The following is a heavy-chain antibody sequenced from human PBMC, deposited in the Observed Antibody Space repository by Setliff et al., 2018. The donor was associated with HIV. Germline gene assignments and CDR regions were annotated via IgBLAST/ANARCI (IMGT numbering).Heavy chain of an antibody. CDR2: IKQDGSEM. V-gene: IGHV3-7*01. CDR3: ARDFYGSGSPPCGY. Sequence: GGSLRLSCAASRFTFSTYWMTWVRQAPGKGLEWVANIKQDGSEMYYVDSVKGRFTISRDNAKNSLFLQMKSLRAEDTGVYYCARDFYGSGSPPCGYWGQGTLVTVSS. D-gene: IGHD3-10*01. CDR1: RFTFSTYW. J-gene: IGHJ4*02.